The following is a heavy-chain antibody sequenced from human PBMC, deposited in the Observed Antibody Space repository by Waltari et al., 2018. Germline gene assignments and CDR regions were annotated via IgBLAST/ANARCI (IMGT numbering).Heavy chain of an antibody. D-gene: IGHD3-16*01. V-gene: IGHV4-39*01. J-gene: IGHJ3*01. CDR3: ATYIGALIGTAAFDV. CDR2: ISYTGAT. CDR1: GGSITNNRHY. Sequence: QLHLQESGPGLVKPSETLSLTCSVSGGSITNNRHYPGWIRQTPGKGLEWIATISYTGATYNNPSLKSRVTISGDTSKTQFSLKLTSVTAADTAVYYCATYIGALIGTAAFDVWGRGALVTVSS.